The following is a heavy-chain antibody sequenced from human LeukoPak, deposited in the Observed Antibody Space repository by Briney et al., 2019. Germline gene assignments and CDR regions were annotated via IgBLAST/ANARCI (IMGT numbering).Heavy chain of an antibody. CDR2: MKQDGSEK. V-gene: IGHV3-7*01. CDR3: ARVQSGGYVDY. J-gene: IGHJ4*02. CDR1: GFTFSSYW. Sequence: PGGSLRLSCVVSGFTFSSYWMSWVRQAPGQGLEWVANMKQDGSEKYYVDSVKGRFTISRDNAKNSLYLQMNSLRAEDTAVYYCARVQSGGYVDYWGQGTLVTVSS. D-gene: IGHD2-15*01.